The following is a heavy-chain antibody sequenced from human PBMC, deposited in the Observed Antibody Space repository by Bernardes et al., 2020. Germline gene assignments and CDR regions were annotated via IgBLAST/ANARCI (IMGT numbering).Heavy chain of an antibody. CDR2: IKQDGGEK. D-gene: IGHD2-21*02. J-gene: IGHJ6*02. Sequence: GGSLRLSCITSGFTFSDFWMSWVRQAPGKGLEWVANIKQDGGEKFYVDSVKGRFTISRDNAKNSLYLQMNSPRVEDTAVYYCVRDNIVVLPGKPYYFYGMDVWGQGTTVTVSS. CDR3: VRDNIVVLPGKPYYFYGMDV. CDR1: GFTFSDFW. V-gene: IGHV3-7*01.